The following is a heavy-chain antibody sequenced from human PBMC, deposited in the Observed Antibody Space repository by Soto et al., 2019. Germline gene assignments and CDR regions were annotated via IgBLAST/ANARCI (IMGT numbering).Heavy chain of an antibody. CDR3: VHTYADHAGYYFDF. V-gene: IGHV2-5*02. Sequence: QITLKESGPTLVKPTQTLTLTCSTSGFSLIDSGVAVGWIRQPPGKALDWLALVYWDDDKRYSPSLRTRLTITRDTSKNQVVLTMTNIDPVDTATYYCVHTYADHAGYYFDFWGQGNLVTVSS. CDR2: VYWDDDK. CDR1: GFSLIDSGVA. J-gene: IGHJ4*02.